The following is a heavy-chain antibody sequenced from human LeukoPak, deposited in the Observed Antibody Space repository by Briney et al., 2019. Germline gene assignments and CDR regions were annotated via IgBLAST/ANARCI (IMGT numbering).Heavy chain of an antibody. Sequence: SETLSLTCTVSGGSISTYIYSWGWIRQPPGEGLQWIGSIHYTGSTYYNPSLKSRVTISVDRSKNQFSLKLSSVTAADTAVYYCARTTWIQLWFRFDPWGQGTLVTVSS. CDR1: GGSISTYIYS. V-gene: IGHV4-39*07. CDR3: ARTTWIQLWFRFDP. J-gene: IGHJ5*02. CDR2: IHYTGST. D-gene: IGHD5-18*01.